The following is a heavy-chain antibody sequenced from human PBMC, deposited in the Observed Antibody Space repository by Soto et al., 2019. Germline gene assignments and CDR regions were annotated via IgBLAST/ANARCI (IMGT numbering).Heavy chain of an antibody. CDR3: AKERATTTAFDY. CDR2: ITDNGGST. J-gene: IGHJ4*02. D-gene: IGHD4-17*01. CDR1: GFTFSIDG. Sequence: GALILSCAASGFTFSIDGMSWVRQAPGKGLEWVSLITDNGGSTYNADSVKGRFTISRDNTKKTLFLQMNSLRAEDTAVYYCAKERATTTAFDYWGQGALVTVSS. V-gene: IGHV3-23*01.